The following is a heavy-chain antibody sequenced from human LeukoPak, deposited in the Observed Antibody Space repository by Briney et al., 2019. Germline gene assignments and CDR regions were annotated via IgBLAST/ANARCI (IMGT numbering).Heavy chain of an antibody. CDR2: TYYSGST. D-gene: IGHD2/OR15-2a*01. J-gene: IGHJ5*02. Sequence: SETLSLTCTVSGGSVSSSGYSWNWIRQPPGKTREWIGYTYYSGSTNYNPSLKSRVTLSVDTSKNQFSLKLTSVTAADTAVYYCALRRLTSSQIIEDNWFGPWGQGTLVTVSS. V-gene: IGHV4-61*08. CDR3: ALRRLTSSQIIEDNWFGP. CDR1: GGSVSSSGYS.